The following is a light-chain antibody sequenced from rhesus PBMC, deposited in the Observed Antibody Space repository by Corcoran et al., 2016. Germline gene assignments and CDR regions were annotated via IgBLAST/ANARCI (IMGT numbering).Light chain of an antibody. CDR2: QAS. CDR3: QQHNSYPRT. Sequence: DIQMTQSPSSLSASVGDTVTITCRASQGISRYLAWYPQKPGKAPKLLIYQASTLDRGVPSRFSGSGSGTDFTLTISSLQPEDCATYYCQQHNSYPRTFGQGTKVEIK. V-gene: IGKV1-25*01. CDR1: QGISRY. J-gene: IGKJ1*01.